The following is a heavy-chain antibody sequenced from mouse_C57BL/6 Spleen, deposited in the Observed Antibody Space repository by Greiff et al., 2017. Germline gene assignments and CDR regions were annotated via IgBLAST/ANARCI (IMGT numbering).Heavy chain of an antibody. Sequence: QVQLKQPGAELVKPGASVKLSCKASGYTFTSYWMHWVKQRPGQGLEWIGMIHPNSGSTNYNEKFKSKATLTVDKSSSTAYMQLSSLTSEDSAVYYCAREGIYDGYPFAYWGQGTLVTVSA. CDR2: IHPNSGST. D-gene: IGHD2-3*01. CDR3: AREGIYDGYPFAY. CDR1: GYTFTSYW. J-gene: IGHJ3*01. V-gene: IGHV1-64*01.